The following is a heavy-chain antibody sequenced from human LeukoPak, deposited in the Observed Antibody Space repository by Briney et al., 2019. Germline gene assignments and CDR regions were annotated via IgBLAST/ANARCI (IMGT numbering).Heavy chain of an antibody. CDR2: ISWDGGST. D-gene: IGHD3-10*01. Sequence: PGGSLRLSCAASGFTFDDYAMHWVRQAPGKGLEWASLISWDGGSTYYADSVKGRFTISRDNSKNSLYLQMNSLRAEDTALYYCAKGRGSGSYYPWFDPWGQGTLVTVSS. V-gene: IGHV3-43D*03. CDR1: GFTFDDYA. J-gene: IGHJ5*02. CDR3: AKGRGSGSYYPWFDP.